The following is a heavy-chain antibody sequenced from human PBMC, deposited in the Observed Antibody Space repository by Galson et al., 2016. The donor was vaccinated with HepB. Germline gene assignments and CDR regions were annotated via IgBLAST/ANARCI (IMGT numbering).Heavy chain of an antibody. V-gene: IGHV3-21*01. CDR3: ARDASSTGYFGGTTDDY. J-gene: IGHJ4*02. D-gene: IGHD3-22*01. CDR1: GFTFSSYS. CDR2: ISSGSRYI. Sequence: SLRLSCAASGFTFSSYSMNWVRQAPGKGLEWVSSISSGSRYIFYADSVKGRFTISRDNAKNSLYLQMNSLRAEDTAVYYCARDASSTGYFGGTTDDYWGQGTLVTVSS.